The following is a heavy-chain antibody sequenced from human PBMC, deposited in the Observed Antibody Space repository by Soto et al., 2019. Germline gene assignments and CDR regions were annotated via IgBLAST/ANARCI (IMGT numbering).Heavy chain of an antibody. CDR2: ISYDGSNK. CDR3: AKDTYSSSWAYFAY. J-gene: IGHJ4*02. CDR1: GFTFSSYG. Sequence: QVQLVESGGGVVQPGRSLRLSCAASGFTFSSYGMHWVRQAPGKGLEWVAVISYDGSNKYYADSVKGRFTISRDNSKNTLYLQMNSLRAEDTAVYYCAKDTYSSSWAYFAYWGQGTLVTVSS. D-gene: IGHD6-13*01. V-gene: IGHV3-30*18.